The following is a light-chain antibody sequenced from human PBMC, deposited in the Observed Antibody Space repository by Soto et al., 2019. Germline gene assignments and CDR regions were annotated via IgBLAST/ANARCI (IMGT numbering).Light chain of an antibody. CDR2: GAS. V-gene: IGKV3D-20*02. CDR3: QQRSNWPGIT. Sequence: EIALTQSPGTLSLSPGETATLYCRASQSVSSSYLAWYQQKPGQSPRLLIYGASSRATGSPDRFSGSGSGTDFTLTISRLEPEDFAVYYCQQRSNWPGITFGQGTRLEI. J-gene: IGKJ5*01. CDR1: QSVSSSY.